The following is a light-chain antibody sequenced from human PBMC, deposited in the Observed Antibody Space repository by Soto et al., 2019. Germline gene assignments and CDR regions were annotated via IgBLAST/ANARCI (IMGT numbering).Light chain of an antibody. V-gene: IGLV2-8*01. Sequence: QSALTQPPSASGSPGQSVTISCSGTSSDVRTYNHVSWYQQHPGKAPKLMIYEVSTRPSGVPDRFSGSKSGNTASLTVSGLQAEDEADYYCSSYADSNNYVFGTGTKLTVL. J-gene: IGLJ1*01. CDR2: EVS. CDR3: SSYADSNNYV. CDR1: SSDVRTYNH.